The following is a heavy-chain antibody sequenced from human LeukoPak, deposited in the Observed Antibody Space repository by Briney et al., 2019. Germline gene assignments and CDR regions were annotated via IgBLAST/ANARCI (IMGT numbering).Heavy chain of an antibody. D-gene: IGHD5-18*01. CDR1: GGSISSYY. CDR2: IYYSGST. CDR3: ARQSWIRLWWTFDY. J-gene: IGHJ4*02. V-gene: IGHV4-59*08. Sequence: SETLSLTCTVSGGSISSYYWSWIRQPPGKGLEWIGYIYYSGSTNYNPSLKSRVTISVDTSKNQFSLKLSSVTAADTAVYYCARQSWIRLWWTFDYWGQGTLVTVSS.